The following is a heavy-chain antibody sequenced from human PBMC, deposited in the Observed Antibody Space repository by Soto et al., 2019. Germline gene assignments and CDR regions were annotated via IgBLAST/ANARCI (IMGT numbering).Heavy chain of an antibody. CDR2: IYFNGNT. D-gene: IGHD3-16*01. V-gene: IGHV4-59*01. CDR3: ASVTFGGIVLAH. Sequence: SETLSLTCTVSAASFSKYYWTWIRQPPGKGLEWIGYIYFNGNTKYNPSLEGRLTISIDTSKKEFSLKLTSVTAADEAVYYCASVTFGGIVLAHWGQGTLVTVSS. CDR1: AASFSKYY. J-gene: IGHJ4*02.